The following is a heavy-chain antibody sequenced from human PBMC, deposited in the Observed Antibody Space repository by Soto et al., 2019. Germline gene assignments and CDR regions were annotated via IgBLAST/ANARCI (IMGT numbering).Heavy chain of an antibody. CDR2: ISYDGSNK. CDR1: GFTFSSSG. J-gene: IGHJ4*02. V-gene: IGHV3-30*18. CDR3: AKEFHSWNYFDY. D-gene: IGHD1-20*01. Sequence: GGSVRLSCAASGFTFSSSGMHWVCQAPGKGLEWVAVISYDGSNKFYADSVKGRFTISRDNFRNTLYLQMNSLRAEDTAVYYCAKEFHSWNYFDYWGQGTLVTVSS.